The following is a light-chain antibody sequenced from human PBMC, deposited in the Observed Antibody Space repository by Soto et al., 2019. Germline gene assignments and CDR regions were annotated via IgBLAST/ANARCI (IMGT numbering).Light chain of an antibody. CDR1: QTISSW. CDR3: QHYNSYSEA. Sequence: DIQMTQSPSTLSGSVGDRVTITCRASQTISSWLAWYQQKPGKAPKLLIYKASTLKSGVPSRFSGSGCGTEFNLTISSLQPDDFATYYCQHYNSYSEAFGQGTKVELK. CDR2: KAS. J-gene: IGKJ1*01. V-gene: IGKV1-5*03.